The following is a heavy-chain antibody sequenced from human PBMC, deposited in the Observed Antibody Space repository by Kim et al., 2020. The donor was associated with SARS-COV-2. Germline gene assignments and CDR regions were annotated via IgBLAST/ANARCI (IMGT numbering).Heavy chain of an antibody. V-gene: IGHV3-74*01. CDR1: GFTFSTYW. CDR3: VRGRGAMDV. Sequence: GGSLRLSCAASGFTFSTYWMHWVRQAPGKGLVWVSRVNIDGSITHYADSVKGRFTISRDNAKKTLYLQMNSLRADDTALYYCVRGRGAMDVWGQGTTVTVSS. J-gene: IGHJ6*02. CDR2: VNIDGSIT.